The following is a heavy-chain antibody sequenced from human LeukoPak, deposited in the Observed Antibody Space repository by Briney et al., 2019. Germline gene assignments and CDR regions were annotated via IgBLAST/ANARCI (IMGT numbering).Heavy chain of an antibody. CDR1: GGTFTSYA. CDR3: ARAASRGWYGGYWFDP. CDR2: INPNSGGT. J-gene: IGHJ5*02. D-gene: IGHD6-19*01. Sequence: ASVKVSCKASGGTFTSYAISWVRQATGQGLEWMGWINPNSGGTNYAQKFQGRVTMTRDTSISTAYMELSRLRSDATAVYYCARAASRGWYGGYWFDPWGQGTLVTVSS. V-gene: IGHV1-2*02.